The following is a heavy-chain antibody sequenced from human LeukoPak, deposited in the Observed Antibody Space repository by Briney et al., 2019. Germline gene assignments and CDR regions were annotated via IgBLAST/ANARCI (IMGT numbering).Heavy chain of an antibody. Sequence: PGGSLRLSCAASGFTVSSNHMSWVRQAPGKGLEWVSVIYSGGSTYYADSVKGRFTISRDNSKNTLYLQMNSLRAEDTAVYYCARDTYYYGSGRSMDVWGKGTTVTVSS. CDR1: GFTVSSNH. CDR3: ARDTYYYGSGRSMDV. CDR2: IYSGGST. V-gene: IGHV3-53*01. J-gene: IGHJ6*03. D-gene: IGHD3-10*01.